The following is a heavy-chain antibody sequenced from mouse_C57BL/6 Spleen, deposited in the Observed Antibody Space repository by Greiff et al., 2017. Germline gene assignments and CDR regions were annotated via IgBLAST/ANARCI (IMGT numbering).Heavy chain of an antibody. CDR2: IYPSDSET. J-gene: IGHJ4*01. V-gene: IGHV1-61*01. CDR1: GYTFTSYW. Sequence: QVQLQQPGAELVRPGSSVKLSCKASGYTFTSYWMDWVKQRPGQGLAWIGNIYPSDSETHYNQKFKDKATLTVDKSSSTAYMQLSSLTSEDSAVYYCTRCGYGNYAMDYWGQGTSVTVSS. CDR3: TRCGYGNYAMDY. D-gene: IGHD2-1*01.